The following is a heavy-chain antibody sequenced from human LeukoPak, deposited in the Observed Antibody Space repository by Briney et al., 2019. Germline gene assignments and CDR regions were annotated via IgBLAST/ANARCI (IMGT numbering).Heavy chain of an antibody. CDR1: GFTFSSYS. CDR3: ARGVPAYLAAVAGTSYFDY. Sequence: NPGRSLRLSCAASGFTFSSYSMNWVRQAPGKGLEWVSSISSSSSYIYYADSVKGRFTISRDNAKNSLYLQMNSLRAEDTAVYYCARGVPAYLAAVAGTSYFDYWGQGTLVTVSS. J-gene: IGHJ4*02. V-gene: IGHV3-21*01. CDR2: ISSSSSYI. D-gene: IGHD6-19*01.